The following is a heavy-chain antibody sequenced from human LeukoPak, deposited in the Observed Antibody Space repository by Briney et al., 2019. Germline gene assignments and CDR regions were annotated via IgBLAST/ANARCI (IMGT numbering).Heavy chain of an antibody. J-gene: IGHJ6*02. V-gene: IGHV3-53*05. CDR1: GFTVSSNY. Sequence: GGSLRLSCAASGFTVSSNYMSWVRQAPGKGLEWVSVIYSGGSTYYADSVKGRFTISRDNSKNSLYLQMNSLRAEDTALYYCAKELAAAGPSRNYYYGMDVWGQGTTVTVSS. CDR3: AKELAAAGPSRNYYYGMDV. D-gene: IGHD6-13*01. CDR2: IYSGGST.